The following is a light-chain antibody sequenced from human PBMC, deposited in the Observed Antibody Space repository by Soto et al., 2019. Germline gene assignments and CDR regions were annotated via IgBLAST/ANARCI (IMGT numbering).Light chain of an antibody. V-gene: IGKV1-5*03. CDR3: QHYYTSPYT. CDR2: KAS. Sequence: DIQMTQSPSTLSASVGDRVTISCRASQNINNLLAWYQQKPGKAPKLLIYKASSLESGVPSRFSGSGSGTDFTLTISSLQPDDFATYYCQHYYTSPYTFGQGTKLEIK. CDR1: QNINNL. J-gene: IGKJ2*01.